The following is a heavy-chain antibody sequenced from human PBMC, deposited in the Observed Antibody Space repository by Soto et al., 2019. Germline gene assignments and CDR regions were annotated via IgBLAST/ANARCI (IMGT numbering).Heavy chain of an antibody. Sequence: SETLSLTCSVSGGTITSGRSSWNWIRQSPGKGLEWIAYIYHSGRTYYNPSLKSRVTISVDRSENQFSLKMTSVTDADTAVYYCVRESVASGPNYFDTWGQGTRVNVSS. CDR1: GGTITSGRSS. CDR2: IYHSGRT. V-gene: IGHV4-30-2*06. D-gene: IGHD6-6*01. CDR3: VRESVASGPNYFDT. J-gene: IGHJ5*02.